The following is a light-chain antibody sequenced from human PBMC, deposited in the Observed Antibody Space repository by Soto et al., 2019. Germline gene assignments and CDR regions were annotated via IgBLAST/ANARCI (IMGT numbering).Light chain of an antibody. Sequence: TPPASVSWSPGQSITISYTWTSSDVGGYDFVSWYQHHPGKAPRLMIYDVSHRPSGVSDRFSASKSGNTASLTISGLPAEDEADSYCRSYKSTSNYVFGTGTTLTV. CDR2: DVS. V-gene: IGLV2-14*03. CDR3: RSYKSTSNYV. CDR1: SSDVGGYDF. J-gene: IGLJ1*01.